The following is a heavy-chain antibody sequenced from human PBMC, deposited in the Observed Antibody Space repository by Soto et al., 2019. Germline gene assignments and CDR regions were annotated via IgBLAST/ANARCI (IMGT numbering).Heavy chain of an antibody. CDR1: GYTFTSYA. J-gene: IGHJ4*02. Sequence: ASVKVSCKASGYTFTSYAMHWVRQAPGQRLEWMGWINAGNGNTKYSQKFQGRVTITRDTSATTAYMEVRGLRSEDTAVYYCAGLVLDSDGFNIFDHWGKGTLVTVSS. V-gene: IGHV1-3*01. D-gene: IGHD5-18*01. CDR2: INAGNGNT. CDR3: AGLVLDSDGFNIFDH.